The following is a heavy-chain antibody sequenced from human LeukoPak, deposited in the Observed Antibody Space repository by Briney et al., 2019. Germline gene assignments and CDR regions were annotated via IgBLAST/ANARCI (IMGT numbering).Heavy chain of an antibody. Sequence: GGSLRLSCAVSGFPLSSYAMSWVRQAPGKGLEWVSATSSSDAGTYHAASVRGRFTISRDNSKNTLYLQMSSLRAEDTAVYYCAKAWIFDYWGQGTLVTVSS. CDR1: GFPLSSYA. CDR3: AKAWIFDY. J-gene: IGHJ4*02. V-gene: IGHV3-23*01. CDR2: TSSSDAGT. D-gene: IGHD2-2*03.